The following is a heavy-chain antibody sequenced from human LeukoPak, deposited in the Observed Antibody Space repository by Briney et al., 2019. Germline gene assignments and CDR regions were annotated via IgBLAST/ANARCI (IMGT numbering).Heavy chain of an antibody. D-gene: IGHD4-11*01. CDR2: ISYTGST. CDR1: GGSISSSSFY. CDR3: ARDTYSLMDY. Sequence: SETLSLTCSVSGGSISSSSFYWGWIRQPPGKGLEWIGSISYTGSTYYNPSLKSRVTISVDTSKNQFSLKLSPVTAADTAVYYCARDTYSLMDYWGQGTLVTVSS. V-gene: IGHV4-39*07. J-gene: IGHJ4*02.